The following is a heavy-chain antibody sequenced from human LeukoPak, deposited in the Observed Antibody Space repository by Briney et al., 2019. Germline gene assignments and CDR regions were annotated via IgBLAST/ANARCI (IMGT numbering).Heavy chain of an antibody. V-gene: IGHV3-23*01. CDR3: AKAYYDILTGYYPDAFDI. CDR1: GFTFISYA. CDR2: ISGSGGST. Sequence: GGAPRLSCAAPGFTFISYAMSWGRQAPGKGVGGVSAISGSGGSTYYADSVKGRFTISRDNSKNTLYLQMNSLRAEDTAVYYCAKAYYDILTGYYPDAFDIWGQGTMVTVSS. D-gene: IGHD3-9*01. J-gene: IGHJ3*02.